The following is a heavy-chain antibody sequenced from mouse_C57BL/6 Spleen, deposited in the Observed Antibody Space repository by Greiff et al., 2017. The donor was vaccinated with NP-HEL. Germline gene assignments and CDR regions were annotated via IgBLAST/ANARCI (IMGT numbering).Heavy chain of an antibody. V-gene: IGHV5-17*01. CDR2: ISSGSSTI. CDR1: GLTFSDYG. Sequence: EVKLVESGGGLVKPGGSLKLSCAASGLTFSDYGMHWVRQAPEKGLEWVAYISSGSSTIYYADTVKGRFTISRDNAKNTLFLQMTSLRSEDTAMYYCARGKNFDYWGQGATLTVSS. J-gene: IGHJ2*01. CDR3: ARGKNFDY.